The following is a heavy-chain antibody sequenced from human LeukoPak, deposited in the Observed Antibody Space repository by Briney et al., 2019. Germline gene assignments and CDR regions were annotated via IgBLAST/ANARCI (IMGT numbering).Heavy chain of an antibody. D-gene: IGHD6-13*01. CDR3: ARARIAAVGTCDYFDY. Sequence: SETLSLTCTVSGGSISSGGYYWSWIRQHPGKGLEWIVYIDYSGSTYYNPSLNIRVSISVDTSKNQFSLKLSSVTAADTAVYYCARARIAAVGTCDYFDYWGQGTLVTVSS. CDR2: IDYSGST. J-gene: IGHJ4*02. V-gene: IGHV4-31*03. CDR1: GGSISSGGYY.